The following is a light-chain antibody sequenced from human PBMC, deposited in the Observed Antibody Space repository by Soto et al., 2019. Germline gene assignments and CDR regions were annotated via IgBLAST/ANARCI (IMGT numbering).Light chain of an antibody. CDR3: QQRSNWQYT. V-gene: IGKV3-11*01. J-gene: IGKJ2*01. CDR1: QSVSSY. Sequence: EIVLTQSPATLSLSPGERATLSCRASQSVSSYLAWYQQKPGQAPRLLIYDASNRGTGIPARFSGSGSGTDFTLTISSLEPEDFAVYYCQQRSNWQYTFGQGTKLEIK. CDR2: DAS.